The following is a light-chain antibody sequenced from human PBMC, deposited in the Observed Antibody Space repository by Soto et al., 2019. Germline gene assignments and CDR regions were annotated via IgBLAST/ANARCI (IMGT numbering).Light chain of an antibody. CDR1: QSVTNSF. CDR2: GVS. V-gene: IGKV3-20*01. CDR3: QQYSSLPHT. J-gene: IGKJ2*01. Sequence: ENVLTQSPGTLSLSPGERITLSCRASQSVTNSFFAWYQHKPGQGPRLLIYGVSSRATGIPDRFSGSGSGTDFTLTMSRLEPEDFVVYYCQQYSSLPHTFGQGTKLEVK.